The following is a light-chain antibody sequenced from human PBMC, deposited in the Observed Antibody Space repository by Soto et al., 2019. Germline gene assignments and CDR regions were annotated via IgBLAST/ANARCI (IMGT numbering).Light chain of an antibody. CDR2: GTS. CDR3: QQYASSRT. Sequence: EIVLTQSPGTLSLSPGDRATLSCRASQTVSNNYLAWYQQKPGQAPRLFIYGTSTRATGIPDRFTGSGSGTDFTLTISRLEPEDFAVYYCQQYASSRTFGQGTKVDI. J-gene: IGKJ1*01. V-gene: IGKV3-20*01. CDR1: QTVSNNY.